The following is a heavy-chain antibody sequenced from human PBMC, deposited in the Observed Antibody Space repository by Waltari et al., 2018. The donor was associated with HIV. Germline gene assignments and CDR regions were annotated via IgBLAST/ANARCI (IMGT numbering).Heavy chain of an antibody. D-gene: IGHD3-22*01. Sequence: VESGGALVQPGGSLKISCAASGFTFSSFWMTWVRQAPGRGPEWVANVKYDNSEMFYADSVRGRFTIFRDNSKKVVFLQMHNLTTDDSATYLCARSSSGHFDYWGQGTVVTVSS. CDR1: GFTFSSFW. J-gene: IGHJ4*02. CDR3: ARSSSGHFDY. V-gene: IGHV3-7*01. CDR2: VKYDNSEM.